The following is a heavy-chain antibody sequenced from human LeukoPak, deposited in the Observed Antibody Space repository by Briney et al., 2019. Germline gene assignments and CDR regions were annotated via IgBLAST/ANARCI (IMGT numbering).Heavy chain of an antibody. CDR3: ARDRLDTATGSLYYYMDV. Sequence: SLKVSCKASGVTLSSYTISWVRQAPGQRLEWMGRIIPILGIANYAQKFQGRVTITADKSTSKDYMELNRLRSKDTAVYYCARDRLDTATGSLYYYMDVWGKGTTVTVSS. J-gene: IGHJ6*03. CDR2: IIPILGIA. V-gene: IGHV1-69*04. D-gene: IGHD5-18*01. CDR1: GVTLSSYT.